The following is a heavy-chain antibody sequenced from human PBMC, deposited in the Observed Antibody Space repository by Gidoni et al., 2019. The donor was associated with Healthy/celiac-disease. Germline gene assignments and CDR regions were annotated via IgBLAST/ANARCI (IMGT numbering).Heavy chain of an antibody. CDR3: ARDGRVVAARPEPYYYYYGMDV. J-gene: IGHJ6*02. CDR1: GGTFSSYA. CDR2: IIPIFGTA. D-gene: IGHD6-6*01. V-gene: IGHV1-69*01. Sequence: QVQLVQSGAEVKKPGSSVKVSCKASGGTFSSYAISWVRQAPGQGLEWMGGIIPIFGTANYAQKFQGRVTITADESTSTAYMELSSLRSEDTAVYYCARDGRVVAARPEPYYYYYGMDVWGQGTTVTVSS.